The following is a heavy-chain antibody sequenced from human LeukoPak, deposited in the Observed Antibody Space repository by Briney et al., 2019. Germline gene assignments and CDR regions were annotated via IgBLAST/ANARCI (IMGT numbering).Heavy chain of an antibody. CDR1: GGSISSYY. CDR3: ARLQGSGWWS. J-gene: IGHJ5*02. V-gene: IGHV4-59*01. D-gene: IGHD6-19*01. Sequence: SGTLSLTCTVSGGSISSYYWNWIRQPPGKGLEWIGYIYYSGSTNYNPSLHSRVTTSVDTSKNQFSLKLTSATAADTAVYYCARLQGSGWWSWGQGTLVTVSS. CDR2: IYYSGST.